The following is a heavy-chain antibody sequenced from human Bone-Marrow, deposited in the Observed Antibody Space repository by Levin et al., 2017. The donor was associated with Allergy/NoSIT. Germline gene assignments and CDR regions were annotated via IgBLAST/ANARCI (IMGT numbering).Heavy chain of an antibody. V-gene: IGHV1-18*01. D-gene: IGHD2-15*01. CDR2: IRGYNGHT. J-gene: IGHJ2*01. CDR1: GYDFSTYS. CDR3: ARVRLCSDSSCSYFDL. Sequence: GESLKISCRTSGYDFSTYSVTWVRQAPGQGPEWMGRIRGYNGHTVYAQKFQDRVLMTMDTLRSIVYMELNNLTPDDTAVYYCARVRLCSDSSCSYFDLWGPGTLVTVSS.